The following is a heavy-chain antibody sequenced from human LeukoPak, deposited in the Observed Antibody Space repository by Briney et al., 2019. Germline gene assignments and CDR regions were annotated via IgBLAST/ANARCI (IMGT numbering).Heavy chain of an antibody. CDR3: AKNPYCSSTSCYIGEGYFQH. CDR1: GFTFSSYA. V-gene: IGHV3-23*01. J-gene: IGHJ1*01. CDR2: ISGSGGST. Sequence: GGSLRLSCAASGFTFSSYAMSWVRQAPGKGLEWVSAISGSGGSTYYADSVKGRFTISRDNSKNTLYLQMNSLRAEDTAVYYCAKNPYCSSTSCYIGEGYFQHWGQGTLVTVSS. D-gene: IGHD2-2*02.